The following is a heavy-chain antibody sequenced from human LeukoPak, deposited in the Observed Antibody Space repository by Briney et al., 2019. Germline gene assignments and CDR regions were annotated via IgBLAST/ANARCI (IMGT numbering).Heavy chain of an antibody. CDR2: ISYDGSNK. J-gene: IGHJ4*02. D-gene: IGHD2-2*01. V-gene: IGHV3-30*18. Sequence: PGRSLRLSCAASGFTFSSYGMHWVRQAPGKGLEWVAVISYDGSNKYYADSVKGRFTISRDNSKNTLYLQMNSLRAEDTAVYYCAKSAGTSSVRGYLDYWGQGTLVTVSS. CDR1: GFTFSSYG. CDR3: AKSAGTSSVRGYLDY.